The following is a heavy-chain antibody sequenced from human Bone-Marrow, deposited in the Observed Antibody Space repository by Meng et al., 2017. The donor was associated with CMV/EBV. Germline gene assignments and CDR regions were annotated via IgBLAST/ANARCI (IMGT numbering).Heavy chain of an antibody. CDR3: ARRASSSSGPGY. J-gene: IGHJ4*02. CDR1: GYSFTSYW. V-gene: IGHV5-51*01. D-gene: IGHD6-6*01. CDR2: IYPGDSDT. Sequence: GGSLRLSCKGSGYSFTSYWIGWVRQMPGKGLEWMGVIYPGDSDTRYSPSFQGQVTISADKSISTAYLQWSSLKASDTAMYFCARRASSSSGPGYWGQGTRVTVSS.